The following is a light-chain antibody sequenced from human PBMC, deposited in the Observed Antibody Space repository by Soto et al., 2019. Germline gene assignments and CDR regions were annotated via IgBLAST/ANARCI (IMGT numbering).Light chain of an antibody. V-gene: IGKV3-20*01. CDR2: GAS. Sequence: EIVVTQSPGTLSLSRGEIATLSCRASQSVSSSSLAGYQQKPGQAPRLLIYGASSRATGIPDSFSGSGSGTDFTLTISRPEPEDFAVYYCQQYGSSPITFGQGTRLEIK. CDR3: QQYGSSPIT. CDR1: QSVSSSS. J-gene: IGKJ5*01.